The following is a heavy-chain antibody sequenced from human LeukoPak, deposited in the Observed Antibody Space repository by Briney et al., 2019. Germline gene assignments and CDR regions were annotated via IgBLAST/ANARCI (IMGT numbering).Heavy chain of an antibody. CDR3: TTARPSSGYLN. CDR2: IKSKTDGGTT. Sequence: WIRQAPGKGLEWVGRIKSKTDGGTTDYAAPVKGRFTISRDDSKNTLYLQMNSLKTEDTAVYYCTTARPSSGYLNWGQGTLVTVSS. V-gene: IGHV3-15*07. J-gene: IGHJ4*02. D-gene: IGHD3-22*01.